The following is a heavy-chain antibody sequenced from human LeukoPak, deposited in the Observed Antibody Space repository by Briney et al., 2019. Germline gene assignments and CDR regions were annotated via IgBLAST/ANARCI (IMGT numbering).Heavy chain of an antibody. CDR2: IKQDGSER. CDR1: GFTFSGFS. CDR3: ARAGSLRHYVY. Sequence: GGSLRLSCAASGFTFSGFSMSWVRQSPTKGLEWVANIKQDGSERYYVDSVKGRFTISRDNAKNSLSLQMNNLRVEDTAVYYCARAGSLRHYVYWGQGTVVTVSS. J-gene: IGHJ4*02. D-gene: IGHD3-10*01. V-gene: IGHV3-7*03.